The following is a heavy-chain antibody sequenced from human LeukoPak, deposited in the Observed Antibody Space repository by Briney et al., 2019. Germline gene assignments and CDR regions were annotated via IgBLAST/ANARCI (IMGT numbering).Heavy chain of an antibody. CDR3: ARPTLGYCSSTSCYQNYYYYMDV. CDR1: GGSISSSSYY. CDR2: IYYSGST. D-gene: IGHD2-2*01. Sequence: SETLSLTCTVSGGSISSSSYYWGWIRQPPGTGLEWIGSIYYSGSTYYNPSLKSRVTISVDTSKNQFSLKLSSVTAADTAVYYCARPTLGYCSSTSCYQNYYYYMDVWGKGTTVTVSS. V-gene: IGHV4-39*01. J-gene: IGHJ6*03.